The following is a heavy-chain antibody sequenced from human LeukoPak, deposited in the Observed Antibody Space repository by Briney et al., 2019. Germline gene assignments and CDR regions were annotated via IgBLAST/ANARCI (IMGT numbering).Heavy chain of an antibody. CDR3: ARVRYYDSSGYYQYYFDY. J-gene: IGHJ4*02. CDR1: GGSISSYY. D-gene: IGHD3-22*01. CDR2: IYTSGST. Sequence: PSETLSLTCTVSGGSISSYYWSWIRQPAGKGLEWIGRIYTSGSTNYNPSLKSRVTMSVDTSKNQFSLKLSSVTAADTAVYYCARVRYYDSSGYYQYYFDYWGQGTLVTVSS. V-gene: IGHV4-4*07.